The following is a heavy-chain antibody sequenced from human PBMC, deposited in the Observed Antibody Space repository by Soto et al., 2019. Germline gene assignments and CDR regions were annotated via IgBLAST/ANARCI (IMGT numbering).Heavy chain of an antibody. Sequence: GGSLRLSCAASGFTFSSYGMHWVRQAPGKGLEWVAVIWYDGSNKYYADSVKGRFTISRDNSKNTLYLQMNSLRAEDTAVYYCARDNVRGWYEVNYYYYGMDVWGQGTTVTVSS. CDR2: IWYDGSNK. CDR1: GFTFSSYG. J-gene: IGHJ6*02. V-gene: IGHV3-33*01. D-gene: IGHD6-19*01. CDR3: ARDNVRGWYEVNYYYYGMDV.